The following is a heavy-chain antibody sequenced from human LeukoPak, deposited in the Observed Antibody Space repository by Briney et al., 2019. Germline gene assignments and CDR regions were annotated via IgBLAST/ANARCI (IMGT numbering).Heavy chain of an antibody. Sequence: SETLSLTCTVSGGAISSGDYYWSWIRQPPGKGLEWIGYIYYSGSTYYNPSLKSRVTISVDTSKNQFSLKLSSVTAADTAVYYCARGSNYYYYGMDVWGQGTTVTVSS. CDR3: ARGSNYYYYGMDV. CDR1: GGAISSGDYY. V-gene: IGHV4-30-4*01. D-gene: IGHD4-11*01. CDR2: IYYSGST. J-gene: IGHJ6*02.